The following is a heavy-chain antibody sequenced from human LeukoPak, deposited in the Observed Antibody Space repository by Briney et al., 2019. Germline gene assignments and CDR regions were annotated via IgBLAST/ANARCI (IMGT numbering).Heavy chain of an antibody. CDR3: ARVEAFYYYYGMDV. CDR1: GYTFTSYG. J-gene: IGHJ6*02. V-gene: IGHV1-18*01. Sequence: ASVKVSCKASGYTFTSYGISWVRRAPGQGLEWMGWISAYNGNTNYAQKLQGRVTMTTDTSTSTAYMELRSLRSDDTAVYYCARVEAFYYYYGMDVWGQGTTVTVSS. CDR2: ISAYNGNT.